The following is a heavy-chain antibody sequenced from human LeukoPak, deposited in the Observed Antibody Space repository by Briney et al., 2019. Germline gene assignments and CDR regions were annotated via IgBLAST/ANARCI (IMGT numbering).Heavy chain of an antibody. Sequence: GGSLRISCVASGFPFSNYYVKLVRQAPGKGLEWGSLVSSSTVYLLYPDPVKGRFPILRENAKNSLVLPMKQPEAGDKAVNFRAKIVGATGGGTDYWGQGTLVTVSS. CDR2: VSSSTVYL. J-gene: IGHJ4*02. D-gene: IGHD1-26*01. CDR1: GFPFSNYY. V-gene: IGHV3-21*04. CDR3: AKIVGATGGGTDY.